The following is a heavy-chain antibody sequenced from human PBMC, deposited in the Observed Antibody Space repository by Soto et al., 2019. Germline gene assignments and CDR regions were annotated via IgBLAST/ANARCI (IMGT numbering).Heavy chain of an antibody. J-gene: IGHJ6*02. Sequence: GGSLRLSCAASGFTFSSYWMHWVRQAPGKGLVWVSRINSDGSSTSYADSVKGRFTISRDNAKNTLYLQMNSLRAEDTAVYYCARDLAVAGPEDYYYYGMDVWGQGTTVTVSS. V-gene: IGHV3-74*01. CDR3: ARDLAVAGPEDYYYYGMDV. D-gene: IGHD6-19*01. CDR1: GFTFSSYW. CDR2: INSDGSST.